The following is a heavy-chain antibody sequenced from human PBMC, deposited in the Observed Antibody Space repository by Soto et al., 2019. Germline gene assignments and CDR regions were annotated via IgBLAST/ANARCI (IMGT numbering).Heavy chain of an antibody. V-gene: IGHV1-18*01. Sequence: GPSVKVSCKASGYTFTRYGISLVRQAPGQGLEWMGWISGYNGDTNYAQKFQDRVSMTIDTSTGTAYMELRSLTSDDTAIYYCAKNGQPPYYYYGLDVWGQGTKVTVSS. J-gene: IGHJ6*02. CDR3: AKNGQPPYYYYGLDV. CDR2: ISGYNGDT. D-gene: IGHD2-8*01. CDR1: GYTFTRYG.